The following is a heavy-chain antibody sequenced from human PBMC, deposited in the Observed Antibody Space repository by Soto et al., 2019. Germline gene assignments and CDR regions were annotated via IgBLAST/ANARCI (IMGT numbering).Heavy chain of an antibody. J-gene: IGHJ4*02. CDR1: GGSFSGYY. CDR3: ARGIGYCSSINCYSSRRLRFDS. D-gene: IGHD2-2*01. V-gene: IGHV4-34*01. CDR2: VNHSGPT. Sequence: QVQLQQWGAGLLKPSETLSLTCAVYGGSFSGYYWTWIRQSPEKGLEWIGEVNHSGPTYYNPSLTTRVTISVHTPKSQISLKMSSVTAADTAVYYCARGIGYCSSINCYSSRRLRFDSWGQGTLVTVSS.